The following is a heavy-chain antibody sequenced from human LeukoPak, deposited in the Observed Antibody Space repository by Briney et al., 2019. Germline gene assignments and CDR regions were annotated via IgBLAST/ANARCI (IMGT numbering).Heavy chain of an antibody. Sequence: GGSLRLSCAASGFTFSNYIMHWVRQAPGKGLDWVAVILENGSYQYYADSVKGRFTISRDNSKNTLFLQMNSLRDEDTAICYCARVQGGGFRTADYWGQGTLVAVSS. CDR2: ILENGSYQ. V-gene: IGHV3-30*04. J-gene: IGHJ4*02. CDR3: ARVQGGGFRTADY. CDR1: GFTFSNYI. D-gene: IGHD1-14*01.